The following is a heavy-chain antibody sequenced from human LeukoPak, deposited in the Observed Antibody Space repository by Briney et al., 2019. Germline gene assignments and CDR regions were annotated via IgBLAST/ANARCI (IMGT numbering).Heavy chain of an antibody. CDR2: IYSDGST. V-gene: IGHV3-53*01. CDR3: AREPLDY. Sequence: GGSLRLSCAASRFTVSVNYMSWVRQAPGKGLEWVSVIYSDGSTYYADTVKGRLTISRDTPKNTLYLQMNSLRAEDTAVYYCAREPLDYWGQGTLVTVSS. J-gene: IGHJ4*02. CDR1: RFTVSVNY.